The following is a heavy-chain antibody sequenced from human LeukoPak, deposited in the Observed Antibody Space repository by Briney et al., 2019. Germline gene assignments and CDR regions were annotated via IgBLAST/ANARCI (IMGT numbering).Heavy chain of an antibody. J-gene: IGHJ3*02. Sequence: GGSLRLSCAASGFTFSTYSMNWVRQAPGKGLEWVSSIATSSDYIYYAGSLKGRYTISRDNAKNSLYLHMNSLRPDDTAVYYCARGRSITILRGVAISDGFDIWGQGTKVTVS. D-gene: IGHD3-10*01. CDR1: GFTFSTYS. V-gene: IGHV3-21*06. CDR3: ARGRSITILRGVAISDGFDI. CDR2: IATSSDYI.